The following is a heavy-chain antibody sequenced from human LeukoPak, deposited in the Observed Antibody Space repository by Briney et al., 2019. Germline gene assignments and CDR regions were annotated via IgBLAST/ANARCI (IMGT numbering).Heavy chain of an antibody. V-gene: IGHV3-48*04. CDR1: GFTFSTYS. CDR2: ISGSSRTM. CDR3: ARDLGLYDYGGNIDY. Sequence: GRTLRLSCAASGFTFSTYSMNWVLQAPAKGLEWVLYISGSSRTMYYEDSVKGRFTISRDNVKKSLYLQMNSLRAEDTAVYYCARDLGLYDYGGNIDYWGQGTLVTVSS. D-gene: IGHD4-23*01. J-gene: IGHJ4*02.